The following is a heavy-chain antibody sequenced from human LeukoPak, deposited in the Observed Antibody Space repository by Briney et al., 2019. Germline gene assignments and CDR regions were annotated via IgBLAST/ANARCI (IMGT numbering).Heavy chain of an antibody. V-gene: IGHV4-34*01. J-gene: IGHJ4*02. CDR3: AREQPMVRGVITYYFDY. D-gene: IGHD3-10*01. CDR2: IYYSGST. CDR1: GGSFSGYY. Sequence: SETLSLTCAVYGGSFSGYYWSWIRQPPGKGLEWIGSIYYSGSTYYNPSLKSRVTISVDTSKNQFSLKLSSVTAADTAVYYCAREQPMVRGVITYYFDYWGQGTLVTVSS.